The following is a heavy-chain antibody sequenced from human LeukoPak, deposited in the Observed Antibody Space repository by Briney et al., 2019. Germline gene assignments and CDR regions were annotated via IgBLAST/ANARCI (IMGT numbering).Heavy chain of an antibody. D-gene: IGHD4-17*01. Sequence: SETLSLTCAVSGGSISSGGYSWSWIRQPLGKGLEWIGYIYHSGSTYYNPSLKSRVTISVDRSKNQFSLKLSSVIAADTAVYYCARDYYGVVDYWCQGTLVTVSS. CDR1: GGSISSGGYS. J-gene: IGHJ4*02. CDR3: ARDYYGVVDY. V-gene: IGHV4-30-2*01. CDR2: IYHSGST.